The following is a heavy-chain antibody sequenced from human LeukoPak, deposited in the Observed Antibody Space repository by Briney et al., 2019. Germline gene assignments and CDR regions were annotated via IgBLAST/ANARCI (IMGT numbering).Heavy chain of an antibody. D-gene: IGHD4-17*01. CDR2: IWYDGSNK. CDR3: ARDIRNYGVYGFRVS. J-gene: IGHJ5*02. Sequence: PGGSLRLSCAASGFTFSSHGMHWVRPVPGKGLEWVAVIWYDGSNKYYADSVKGRFTISRDNSKNTLYLHMNSLSAEDTAVYYCARDIRNYGVYGFRVSWGQGTLVTVSS. CDR1: GFTFSSHG. V-gene: IGHV3-33*01.